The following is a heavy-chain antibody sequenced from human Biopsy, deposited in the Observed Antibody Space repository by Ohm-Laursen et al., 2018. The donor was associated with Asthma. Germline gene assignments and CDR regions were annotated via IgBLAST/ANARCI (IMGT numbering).Heavy chain of an antibody. CDR1: GDAMSTSGSY. J-gene: IGHJ2*01. CDR3: ARAVSSSSYWYFDL. Sequence: SQTLSLTCIVSGDAMSTSGSYWGWIRQCPGKGLEWIGSIYYSGRTYYNPSLVSRVTISADTSKNLFSLKVTSVTAADTAVYYCARAVSSSSYWYFDLWGRGDLVTVSS. D-gene: IGHD6-6*01. CDR2: IYYSGRT. V-gene: IGHV4-39*02.